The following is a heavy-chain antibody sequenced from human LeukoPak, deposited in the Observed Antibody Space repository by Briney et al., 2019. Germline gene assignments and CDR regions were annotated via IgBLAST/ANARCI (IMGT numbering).Heavy chain of an antibody. CDR2: ISYDGSNK. CDR1: GFTFSSYA. D-gene: IGHD3-22*01. Sequence: GGSLRLSCAASGFTFSSYAIHWVRQAPGKGLEWVAVISYDGSNKYYADSVKGRFTISRDNSKNTLYLQMNSLRAEDTAVYYCARAAYYYDSSGYYYDYWGQGTLVTVSS. J-gene: IGHJ4*02. CDR3: ARAAYYYDSSGYYYDY. V-gene: IGHV3-30-3*01.